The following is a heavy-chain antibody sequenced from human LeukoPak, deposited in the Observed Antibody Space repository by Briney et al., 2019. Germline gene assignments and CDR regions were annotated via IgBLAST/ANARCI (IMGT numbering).Heavy chain of an antibody. CDR3: ARDPATIMVVTDMKGFDI. D-gene: IGHD2-21*02. CDR1: GFTFSDYY. V-gene: IGHV3-11*05. CDR2: ISSSGSYT. J-gene: IGHJ3*02. Sequence: PGGSLRLSCAASGFTFSDYYMSWIRQAPGKGLEWVSFISSSGSYTHYADSVKGRFTISRDNAKNSLYLQMNSLRTEDTAVYYCARDPATIMVVTDMKGFDIWGQGTLVTVSS.